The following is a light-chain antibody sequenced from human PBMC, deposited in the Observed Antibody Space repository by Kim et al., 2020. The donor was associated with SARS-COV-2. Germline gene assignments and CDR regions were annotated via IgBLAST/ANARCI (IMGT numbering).Light chain of an antibody. J-gene: IGLJ3*02. CDR1: KLGDKY. V-gene: IGLV3-1*01. CDR2: QDS. Sequence: GTPGQTASITCSGDKLGDKYACWYQQKPGQSPVLVIYQDSKRPSGIPERFSGSNSGNTATLTISGTQAMDEADYYCQAWDSSTGVFGGGTQLTVL. CDR3: QAWDSSTGV.